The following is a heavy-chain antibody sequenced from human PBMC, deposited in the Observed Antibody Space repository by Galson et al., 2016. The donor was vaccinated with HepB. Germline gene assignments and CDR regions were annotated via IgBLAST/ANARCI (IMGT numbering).Heavy chain of an antibody. CDR3: ARATRLPHHYYYGMDV. J-gene: IGHJ6*02. CDR1: GGTFTGYA. Sequence: SVKVSCKASGGTFTGYALSWVRQAPGQGLEWLGGFIPIFDTTTYAQKCQGRVTVAADESTNTAYMELTSLTSEDTAVYYCARATRLPHHYYYGMDVWGQGTTVTVS. CDR2: FIPIFDTT. V-gene: IGHV1-69*13. D-gene: IGHD2-15*01.